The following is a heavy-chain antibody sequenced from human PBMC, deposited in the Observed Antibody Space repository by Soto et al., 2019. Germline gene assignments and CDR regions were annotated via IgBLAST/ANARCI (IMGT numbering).Heavy chain of an antibody. CDR2: IYYSGST. D-gene: IGHD6-13*01. V-gene: IGHV4-31*03. Sequence: QVQLQESGPGLVKPSQTLSLTCTVSGGSISSGGYYWSWIRQHPGKVLEWIGYIYYSGSTYYNPSLKSRVTISVDTSKKQFSLKLSSVTAADTAVYYCARGGSSSPYFDDWGQGTLVTVSS. CDR1: GGSISSGGYY. J-gene: IGHJ4*02. CDR3: ARGGSSSPYFDD.